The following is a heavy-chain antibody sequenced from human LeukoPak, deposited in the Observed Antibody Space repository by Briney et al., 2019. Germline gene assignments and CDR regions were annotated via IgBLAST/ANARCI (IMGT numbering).Heavy chain of an antibody. J-gene: IGHJ5*02. CDR1: GFTFSSYV. CDR2: ISGSHGST. V-gene: IGHV3-23*01. D-gene: IGHD3-3*01. Sequence: PGGSLRLSCAASGFTFSSYVMSWVRQAPGKGLDWVSSISGSHGSTYYADSVKGRFTISRDNSKNTLYLQMNSLRAEDTAVYYRAKDTKFDPWGQGTLVTVSS. CDR3: AKDTKFDP.